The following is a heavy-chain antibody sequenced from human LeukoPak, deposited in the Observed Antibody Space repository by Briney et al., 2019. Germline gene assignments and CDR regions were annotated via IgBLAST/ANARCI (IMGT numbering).Heavy chain of an antibody. CDR2: INPNSGGT. CDR3: ASYGGSYNY. Sequence: ASVKVSCKASGYTFTGYYFHWVRQAPGQGLEWMGWINPNSGGTNYAQKFQGRVTMTRDTSINTAYMELSRLRFEDTAVYYCASYGGSYNYWGQGTLVTVAS. J-gene: IGHJ4*02. D-gene: IGHD1-26*01. V-gene: IGHV1-2*02. CDR1: GYTFTGYY.